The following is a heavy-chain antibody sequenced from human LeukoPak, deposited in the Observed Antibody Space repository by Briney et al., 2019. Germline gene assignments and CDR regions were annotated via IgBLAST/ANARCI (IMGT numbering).Heavy chain of an antibody. Sequence: SETLSLTCAVYGGSFSGYYWSWIRQPPGKGLDWIGEINHRGSTNYNPSLKRRVTISVDTSKNQFSLKLSSVTAADTAVYYCARGRGVAGTETYYYYYYYMDVWGKGTTVTVSS. CDR1: GGSFSGYY. CDR3: ARGRGVAGTETYYYYYYYMDV. CDR2: INHRGST. J-gene: IGHJ6*03. D-gene: IGHD6-19*01. V-gene: IGHV4-34*01.